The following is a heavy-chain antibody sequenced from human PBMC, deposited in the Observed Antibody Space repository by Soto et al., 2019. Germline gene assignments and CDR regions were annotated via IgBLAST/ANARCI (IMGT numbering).Heavy chain of an antibody. V-gene: IGHV4-4*07. D-gene: IGHD3-16*01. CDR2: KHTSWTT. J-gene: IGHJ6*02. Sequence: QVQLQESGPGLVKPSETLSLTCTVSGGSISGYYWTWIRQPAGKGLEWIGRKHTSWTTNYNPSLKSRVTMSIDTSTNQFSLNLSSVTAADTAVYYCARGGEFYVLDVWGQGTTVAVSS. CDR1: GGSISGYY. CDR3: ARGGEFYVLDV.